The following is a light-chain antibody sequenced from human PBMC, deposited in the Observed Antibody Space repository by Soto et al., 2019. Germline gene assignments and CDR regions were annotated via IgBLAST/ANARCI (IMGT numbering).Light chain of an antibody. CDR1: QTVSSY. CDR3: QHRASGPLT. CDR2: DAS. J-gene: IGKJ4*02. V-gene: IGKV3-11*01. Sequence: EIVLTQSPATLSLSPGERATLSCRASQTVSSYLAWYQHKPGQAPRLLMYDASNRATGIPARFSGSGSGTDFTLTISSLEPEDFAVYYCQHRASGPLTFGGGTKVEIK.